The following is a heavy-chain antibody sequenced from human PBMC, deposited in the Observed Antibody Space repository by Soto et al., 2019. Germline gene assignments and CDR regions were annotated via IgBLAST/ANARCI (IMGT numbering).Heavy chain of an antibody. Sequence: QVPLQESGPGLAKPSQTLSLTCNVSGGSISGGRYYWNWIRQHPGKGLEWIGNIYDNGITYYNPSLKSRVIISEDTSKNQFSLRLSSVTAADTAVYYCTRDRGFGMDVWGQGTTVTVSS. CDR1: GGSISGGRYY. V-gene: IGHV4-31*03. CDR2: IYDNGIT. J-gene: IGHJ6*02. CDR3: TRDRGFGMDV.